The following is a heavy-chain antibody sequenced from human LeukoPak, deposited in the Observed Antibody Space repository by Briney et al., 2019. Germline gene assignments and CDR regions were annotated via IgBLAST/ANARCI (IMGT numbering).Heavy chain of an antibody. CDR3: ARVISVLRDSSGWSDY. D-gene: IGHD6-19*01. J-gene: IGHJ4*02. CDR2: ISAYNGNT. V-gene: IGHV1-18*01. Sequence: ASVKVSCKASGYTFTSYGISWVRQAPGQGLERMGWISAYNGNTNYAQKLQGRVTMTTDTSTSTAYMELRSLRSDDTAVYYCARVISVLRDSSGWSDYWGQGTLVTVSS. CDR1: GYTFTSYG.